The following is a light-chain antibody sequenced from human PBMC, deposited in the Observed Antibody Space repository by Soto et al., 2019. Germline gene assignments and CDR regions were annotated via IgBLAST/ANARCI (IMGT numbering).Light chain of an antibody. J-gene: IGLJ2*01. CDR3: SSYTSSSTLI. CDR2: EVS. CDR1: SSDLGGYNY. Sequence: QSVLTQPASVSGSPGQSITISCTGTSSDLGGYNYVSWYQQHPGKAPKILIYEVSNRPSGVSNRFSASKSGNTASLTISGLQAEDEADYYCSSYTSSSTLIFGGGTKLTVL. V-gene: IGLV2-14*01.